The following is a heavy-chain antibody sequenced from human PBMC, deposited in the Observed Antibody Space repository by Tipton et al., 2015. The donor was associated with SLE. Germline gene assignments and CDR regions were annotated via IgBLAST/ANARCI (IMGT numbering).Heavy chain of an antibody. Sequence: QLVQSGAEVKKPGSSVRVSCKASGGTFSSYVFSWVRQAPGQGLEWMGGIIPTFGAANYAQQFQGRVTLTTDESTSTAYMELSSLRSEDTAVYYCARDPAVWFRELLGQYGLDVWGQGTTVTVSS. V-gene: IGHV1-69*05. D-gene: IGHD3-10*01. CDR1: GGTFSSYV. CDR3: ARDPAVWFRELLGQYGLDV. J-gene: IGHJ6*02. CDR2: IIPTFGAA.